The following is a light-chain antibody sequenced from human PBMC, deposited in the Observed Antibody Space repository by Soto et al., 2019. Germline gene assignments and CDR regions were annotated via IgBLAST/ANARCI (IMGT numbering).Light chain of an antibody. CDR3: QPVHTFPLP. CDR2: ATS. J-gene: IGKJ3*01. V-gene: IGKV1-9*01. Sequence: DIQVTQSPLYLSASVGDRVTITCRASQDITSFVAWYQQQPEKAPKLLIFATSRLQTGVPSRFSGSGSGTEFALTISSLQPEDFPTYYCQPVHTFPLPVGPGTRVDIK. CDR1: QDITSF.